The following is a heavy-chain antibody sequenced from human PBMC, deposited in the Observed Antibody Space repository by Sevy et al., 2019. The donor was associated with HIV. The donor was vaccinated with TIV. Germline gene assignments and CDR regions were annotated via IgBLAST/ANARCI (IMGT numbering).Heavy chain of an antibody. D-gene: IGHD3-3*01. Sequence: GGSLRLSCAASGFTVSSNYMSWVRQAPGKGLEWVSVIYSDSNTYYADSVKGRFTISRDNSKNTFYLQMKSLRAEDTAVYYCAKGLILEWSWYGMDVWGQGTTVTVSS. CDR1: GFTVSSNY. CDR2: IYSDSNT. V-gene: IGHV3-53*01. J-gene: IGHJ6*02. CDR3: AKGLILEWSWYGMDV.